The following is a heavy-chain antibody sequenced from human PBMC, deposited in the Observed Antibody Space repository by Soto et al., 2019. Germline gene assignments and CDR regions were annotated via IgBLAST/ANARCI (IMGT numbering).Heavy chain of an antibody. CDR2: VYYSGST. CDR1: DVSISGTRFY. CDR3: ARPVYVDTSMGIQFNWFDP. Sequence: QLQLQESGPGLVKPSETLSLSCTVSDVSISGTRFYWGWIRQPPGKGLEWIGSVYYSGSTYYNPSLKSRVTISVDTSKNQFSLKFTSVSAADTAVYYCARPVYVDTSMGIQFNWFDPWGQGTLVTVSS. J-gene: IGHJ5*02. D-gene: IGHD5-18*01. V-gene: IGHV4-39*01.